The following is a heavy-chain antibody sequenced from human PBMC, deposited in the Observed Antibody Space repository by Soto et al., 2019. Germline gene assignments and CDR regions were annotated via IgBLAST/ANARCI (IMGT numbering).Heavy chain of an antibody. D-gene: IGHD2-21*02. CDR1: GFTFSNYG. J-gene: IGHJ4*02. CDR2: IWYDGSNE. CDR3: ARGDTTDPLHY. Sequence: QVQLVESGGGVVQPGRSLRLSCAASGFTFSNYGMHWVRQAPGKGLEWVAVIWYDGSNEYYADTVKGRFTISRDNSKNTLYLQMNSLRAEDTAVYYCARGDTTDPLHYWGQGTLVTVSS. V-gene: IGHV3-33*01.